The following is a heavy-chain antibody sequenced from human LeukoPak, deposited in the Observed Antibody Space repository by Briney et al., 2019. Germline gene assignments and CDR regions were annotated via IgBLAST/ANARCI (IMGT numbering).Heavy chain of an antibody. CDR2: IIPIFGTA. V-gene: IGHV1-69*05. CDR3: AGGRDTAMVTGDY. J-gene: IGHJ4*02. D-gene: IGHD5-18*01. CDR1: GGTFSSYA. Sequence: ASVKVSCKASGGTFSSYAISWVRQAPGQGLEWMGRIIPIFGTANYAQKFQGRVTITTDESTSTAYMELSSLRSEDTAVYYFAGGRDTAMVTGDYWGQGTLVTVSS.